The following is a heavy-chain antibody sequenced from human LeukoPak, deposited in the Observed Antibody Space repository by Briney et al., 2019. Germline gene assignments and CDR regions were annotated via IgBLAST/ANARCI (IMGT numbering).Heavy chain of an antibody. V-gene: IGHV4-59*01. D-gene: IGHD6-19*01. J-gene: IGHJ4*02. CDR3: ARVKAQSGGYCLFDY. CDR2: IYYSGST. Sequence: SSETLSLTCTVSGGSISSYYWSWIRQPPGKGLEWIGYIYYSGSTNYNPSLKSRVTISVDTSKNQFSLKLSSVTAADTAEYYCARVKAQSGGYCLFDYWGQGTLVTVSS. CDR1: GGSISSYY.